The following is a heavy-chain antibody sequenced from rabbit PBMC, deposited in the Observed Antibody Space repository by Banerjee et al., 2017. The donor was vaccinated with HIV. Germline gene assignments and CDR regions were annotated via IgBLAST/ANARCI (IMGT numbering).Heavy chain of an antibody. CDR1: GFSFSSSHW. D-gene: IGHD8-1*01. J-gene: IGHJ2*01. Sequence: QSLEESGGDLVKPGASLTLTCTASGFSFSSSHWICWVRQAPGKGLEWIACIYADNSGSTWYASGAKGRFTISKASSTSVTLQMTSLTAADTATYFCARVAGSSYYWGPGTLVTVS. CDR2: IYADNSGST. CDR3: ARVAGSSYY. V-gene: IGHV1S40*01.